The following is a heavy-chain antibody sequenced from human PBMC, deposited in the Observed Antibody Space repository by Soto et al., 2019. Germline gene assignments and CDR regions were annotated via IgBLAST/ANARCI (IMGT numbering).Heavy chain of an antibody. V-gene: IGHV1-69*01. CDR2: IIPLFNVA. D-gene: IGHD4-4*01. CDR1: GGTFSNFA. Sequence: QVQLVQSGPEVKKPGSSVKVSCEASGGTFSNFAVNWVRQAPGQGLEWVGGIIPLFNVAKYAQKFEGRVTIVADDSPSTAYVDLSSLRSDDAAVYYCAASGRDGRGYDYKATEGLEMWGQGTMVTVSS. J-gene: IGHJ3*02. CDR3: AASGRDGRGYDYKATEGLEM.